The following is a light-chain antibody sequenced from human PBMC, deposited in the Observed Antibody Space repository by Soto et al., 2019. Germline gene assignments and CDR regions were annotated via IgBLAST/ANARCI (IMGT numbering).Light chain of an antibody. CDR2: GVS. CDR3: ISYTAESSSV. V-gene: IGLV2-14*01. CDR1: SSDVGRYNY. Sequence: QSALTQPASVSGSPGQSITISCTGTSSDVGRYNYVSWYQQHPGKAPKLMVYGVSNRPSGVSYRFSGSKSGNTASLTISGLQAEDEADYYCISYTAESSSVFGTGTKVTAL. J-gene: IGLJ1*01.